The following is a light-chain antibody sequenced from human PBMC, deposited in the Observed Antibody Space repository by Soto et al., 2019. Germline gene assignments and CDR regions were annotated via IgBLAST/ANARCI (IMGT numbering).Light chain of an antibody. V-gene: IGKV2-28*01. Sequence: DSVLTQFPLSLPATPGEPASISSRSIQGLVHSNGKIFFAGYLQKPGQSPQALIYLGSNRASGVPERISGSVSGTDFTLKISRGEAEDVVVYYYMQGLQTPYPFGQGPKLEI. CDR3: MQGLQTPYP. CDR2: LGS. J-gene: IGKJ2*01. CDR1: QGLVHSNGKIF.